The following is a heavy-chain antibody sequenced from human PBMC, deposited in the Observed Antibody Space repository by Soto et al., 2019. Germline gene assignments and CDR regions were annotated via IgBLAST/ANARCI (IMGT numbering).Heavy chain of an antibody. J-gene: IGHJ4*02. CDR3: ARRYSYGHFYY. Sequence: QVQLQESGPGLVKPSETLSLTCTVSGASISSSYWSWIRQPPGKGLEWIGYIYNSGSTTYNPSLKSRVTVSVDTSKNQFSLRLSSVTAADTAVYYCARRYSYGHFYYWGQGTLVTVSS. CDR2: IYNSGST. D-gene: IGHD5-18*01. V-gene: IGHV4-59*08. CDR1: GASISSSY.